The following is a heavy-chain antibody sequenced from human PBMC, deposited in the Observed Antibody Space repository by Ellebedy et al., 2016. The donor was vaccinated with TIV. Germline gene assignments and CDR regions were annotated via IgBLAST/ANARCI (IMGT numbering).Heavy chain of an antibody. D-gene: IGHD2-2*02. CDR1: GYTFTSYD. CDR3: ARSFANCSSTSCYTDNFDF. Sequence: ASVKVSXXASGYTFTSYDINWVRQATGQGLEWMGWMNPNSGNTGYAQKFQGRVTMTRNTAISTAYMELRSLRSEDTAVYYCARSFANCSSTSCYTDNFDFWGQGTLVTVSS. CDR2: MNPNSGNT. J-gene: IGHJ4*02. V-gene: IGHV1-8*01.